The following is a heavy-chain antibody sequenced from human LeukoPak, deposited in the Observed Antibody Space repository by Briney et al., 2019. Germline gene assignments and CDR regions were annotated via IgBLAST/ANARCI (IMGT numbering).Heavy chain of an antibody. Sequence: GGSLRLSCAASGFTFSSYWMSWVRQAPGKGLERVANIKQDGSEKNYVDSVKGRFTISRDNAKNSLYPQMNSLRAEDTAVYYCHLYSSGWLDYWGQGTLVTVSS. V-gene: IGHV3-7*01. J-gene: IGHJ4*02. CDR1: GFTFSSYW. D-gene: IGHD6-19*01. CDR3: HLYSSGWLDY. CDR2: IKQDGSEK.